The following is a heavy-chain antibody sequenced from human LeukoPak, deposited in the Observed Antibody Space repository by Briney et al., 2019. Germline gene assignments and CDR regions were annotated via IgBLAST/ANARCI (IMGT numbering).Heavy chain of an antibody. D-gene: IGHD3-22*01. V-gene: IGHV3-23*01. CDR1: GFTFSSYA. CDR2: ISGSGGST. CDR3: AKARIYYDSSGSDY. Sequence: GGSLRLSCAASGFTFSSYAMSWVRQAPGKGLEWVSAISGSGGSTYYADSVKGRFTISRDNPKNTLYLQMNSLRAEDTAVYYRAKARIYYDSSGSDYWGQGTLVTVSS. J-gene: IGHJ4*02.